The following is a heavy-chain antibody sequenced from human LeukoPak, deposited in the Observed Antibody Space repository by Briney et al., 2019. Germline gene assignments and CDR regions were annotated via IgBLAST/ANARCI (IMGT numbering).Heavy chain of an antibody. CDR3: ARTYSSSWYQDGY. J-gene: IGHJ4*02. Sequence: GGSLRLSCAASGFTFSSYAMHWVRQAPGKGLEWVAVISYDGSNKYYADSVKGRFTISRDTSKNTLYLQMNSLRAEDTAVYYCARTYSSSWYQDGYWGQGTLVTVSS. CDR1: GFTFSSYA. V-gene: IGHV3-30-3*01. CDR2: ISYDGSNK. D-gene: IGHD6-13*01.